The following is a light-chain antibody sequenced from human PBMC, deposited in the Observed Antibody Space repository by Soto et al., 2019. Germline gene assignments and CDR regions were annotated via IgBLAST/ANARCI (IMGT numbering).Light chain of an antibody. J-gene: IGLJ1*01. CDR1: SSNIGSNT. V-gene: IGLV1-44*01. Sequence: QSVLTQPPSASGTPGQRVTISCSGSSSNIGSNTVNWYQQLPGTAPKLLICSNNQRPSGVPDRFSVSKSGTSASLAISGLQPEDEADYYCAAWDDSLNAYVFGTGTKGTVL. CDR3: AAWDDSLNAYV. CDR2: SNN.